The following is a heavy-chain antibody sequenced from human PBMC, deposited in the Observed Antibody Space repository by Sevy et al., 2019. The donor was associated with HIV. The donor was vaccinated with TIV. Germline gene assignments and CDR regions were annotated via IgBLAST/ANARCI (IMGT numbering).Heavy chain of an antibody. CDR3: AKDSTKNRGTQPYSSSWYFDY. Sequence: GGYLRLSCAASGFTFSSYAMSWVRQAPGKGLERVSAISGSGGSTYYADSVKGRFTLSRDNSKNTLYLQMNSLRAEDTAVYYCAKDSTKNRGTQPYSSSWYFDYWGQGTLVTVSS. CDR2: ISGSGGST. J-gene: IGHJ4*02. V-gene: IGHV3-23*01. CDR1: GFTFSSYA. D-gene: IGHD6-13*01.